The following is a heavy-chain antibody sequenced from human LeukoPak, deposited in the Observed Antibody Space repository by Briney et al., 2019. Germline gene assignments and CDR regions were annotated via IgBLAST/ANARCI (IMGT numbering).Heavy chain of an antibody. J-gene: IGHJ3*02. Sequence: GGSLSLSCAASGFTFSSYWMHWVRQAPGKGRVWVSRINTDGSSTSYADSVKGRFTISRDNAKNTLYLQMNSLRAEDTAVYYCAKDESHTIFGVVITQRNAFDIWGQGTMVTVSS. CDR3: AKDESHTIFGVVITQRNAFDI. CDR2: INTDGSST. V-gene: IGHV3-74*01. CDR1: GFTFSSYW. D-gene: IGHD3-3*01.